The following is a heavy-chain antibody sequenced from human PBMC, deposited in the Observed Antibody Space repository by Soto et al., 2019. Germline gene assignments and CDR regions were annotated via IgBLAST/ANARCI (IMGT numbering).Heavy chain of an antibody. V-gene: IGHV4-59*01. CDR3: ARGLASFYDSSGSPYYFDY. J-gene: IGHJ4*02. CDR1: GGSISSYY. CDR2: IYYSGNT. D-gene: IGHD3-22*01. Sequence: PSETLSLTCTVSGGSISSYYWSWIRQPPGKGLEWIGYIYYSGNTNYNPSLKSRVTISVDRSKNQSSLKLSSVTAADTAVYYCARGLASFYDSSGSPYYFDYWGQGTLVTVSS.